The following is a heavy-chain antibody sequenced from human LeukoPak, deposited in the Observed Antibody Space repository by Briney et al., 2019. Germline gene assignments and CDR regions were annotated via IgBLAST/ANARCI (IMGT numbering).Heavy chain of an antibody. J-gene: IGHJ4*02. V-gene: IGHV3-74*01. CDR3: ARGGKVNSGTYSVDY. CDR2: VITDGISS. CDR1: GFTFNTYY. D-gene: IGHD3-10*01. Sequence: GGSLRLSCAATGFTFNTYYIHWVRQAPGKGRVWASRVITDGISSNYAASVKGRFPISRDNANNTVYLQMNSLRAEDTAVYYCARGGKVNSGTYSVDYWGQGTLVTVSS.